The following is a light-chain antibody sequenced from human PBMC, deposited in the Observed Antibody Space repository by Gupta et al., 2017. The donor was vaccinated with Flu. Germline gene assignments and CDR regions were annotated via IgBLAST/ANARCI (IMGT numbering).Light chain of an antibody. CDR3: QQSYSTLT. CDR2: AAS. V-gene: IGKV1-39*01. Sequence: DIQMTQSPSSLSASVGDRVTITCRASQSISSYLNWYQQKPGKAPKLLIYAASSLQSGVPSRFSGSGSGXDFTLTXSSLQPEDFATYYCQQSYSTLTFGXGTKVDIK. J-gene: IGKJ3*01. CDR1: QSISSY.